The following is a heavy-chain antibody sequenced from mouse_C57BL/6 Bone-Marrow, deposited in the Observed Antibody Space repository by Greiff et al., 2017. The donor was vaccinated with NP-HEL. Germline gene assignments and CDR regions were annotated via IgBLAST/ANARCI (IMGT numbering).Heavy chain of an antibody. CDR1: GFNIKDDY. Sequence: VHVKQSGAELVRPGASVKLSCTASGFNIKDDYMHWVKQRPEQGLEWIGWIDPENGDTEYASKFQGKATITADTSSNTAYLQLSSLTSEDTAVYYCRAYAMDYWGQGTSVTVSS. V-gene: IGHV14-4*01. J-gene: IGHJ4*01. CDR2: IDPENGDT. CDR3: RAYAMDY.